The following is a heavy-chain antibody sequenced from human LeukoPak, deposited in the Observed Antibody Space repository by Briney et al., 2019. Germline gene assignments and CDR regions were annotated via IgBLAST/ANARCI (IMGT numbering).Heavy chain of an antibody. D-gene: IGHD3-16*01. V-gene: IGHV1-69*05. CDR2: IIPMFGTT. Sequence: SVKVSCKASGGTFSSCGMSWVRQAPGQGLEWMGGIIPMFGTTNYAQKFQDRVTITTDESTTTVYMELSSLRSEDTAVYYCARVTVRGGGYGDFDYWGQGTLVTVSS. J-gene: IGHJ4*02. CDR1: GGTFSSCG. CDR3: ARVTVRGGGYGDFDY.